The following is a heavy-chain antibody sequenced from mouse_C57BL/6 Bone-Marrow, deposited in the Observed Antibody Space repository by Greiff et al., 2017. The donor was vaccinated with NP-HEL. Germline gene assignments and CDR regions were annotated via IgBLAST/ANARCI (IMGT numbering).Heavy chain of an antibody. CDR2: INSDGGST. D-gene: IGHD6-1*01. CDR3: ARHHNREGGFAY. CDR1: EYEFPAHD. V-gene: IGHV5-2*01. Sequence: EVKLMESGGGLVQPGESLKLSCESNEYEFPAHDMSWVRKTPEKRLELVAAINSDGGSTYYPDTMERRFIISRDNTKKTLYLQMSSLRSEDTALYYCARHHNREGGFAYWGQGTLVTVSA. J-gene: IGHJ3*01.